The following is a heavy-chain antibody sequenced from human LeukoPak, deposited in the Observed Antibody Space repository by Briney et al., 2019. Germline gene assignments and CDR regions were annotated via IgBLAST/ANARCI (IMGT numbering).Heavy chain of an antibody. D-gene: IGHD2-2*01. V-gene: IGHV3-48*01. CDR2: ISSSSSTI. J-gene: IGHJ3*02. CDR1: GFTFSSYS. Sequence: GGSLRLSCAASGFTFSSYSMNWVRQAPGKGLEWVSYISSSSSTIYYADSVKGRFTISRDNSKNTLYLQMNSLRAEDTAVYYCAKDRAPAAGDDAFDIWGQGTMVTVSS. CDR3: AKDRAPAAGDDAFDI.